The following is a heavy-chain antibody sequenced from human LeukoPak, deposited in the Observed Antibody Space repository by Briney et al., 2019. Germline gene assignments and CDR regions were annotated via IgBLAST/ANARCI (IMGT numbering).Heavy chain of an antibody. CDR2: IKGDGSST. CDR3: ARASTTVPNLLDH. D-gene: IGHD4-17*01. CDR1: GFTFGTYW. V-gene: IGHV3-74*01. J-gene: IGHJ4*02. Sequence: PGGSLRLSCAASGFTFGTYWMHWVRHAPGKGLVWVARIKGDGSSTIYADSVKGRFTISRDNSKNTLYLQTSSLRAEDTAVYYCARASTTVPNLLDHWGRGTLVTVSS.